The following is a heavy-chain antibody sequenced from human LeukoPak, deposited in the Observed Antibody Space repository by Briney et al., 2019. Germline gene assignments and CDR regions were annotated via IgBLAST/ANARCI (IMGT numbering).Heavy chain of an antibody. D-gene: IGHD3-22*01. Sequence: SETLSLTCTVSGGSISSYYWSWIRQPPGKGLEWIGYIYYSGSTNYNPSLKSRVTISVDTSKNQSSLKLSSVTAADTAVYYCARGYYYDSSGTRRAFDIWGQGTMVTVSS. CDR1: GGSISSYY. V-gene: IGHV4-59*01. J-gene: IGHJ3*02. CDR2: IYYSGST. CDR3: ARGYYYDSSGTRRAFDI.